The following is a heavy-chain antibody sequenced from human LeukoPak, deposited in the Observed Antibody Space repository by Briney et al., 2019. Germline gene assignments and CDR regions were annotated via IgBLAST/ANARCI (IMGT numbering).Heavy chain of an antibody. J-gene: IGHJ4*02. Sequence: GGSLRLSRAASGFTFSSYEMNWVRQAPGKGLEWVSYISSSGSTIYYADSVKGRFTISRDNAKNSLYLQMNSLRAEDTSVYYCARFGTTVTRNYWGQGTLVTVSS. CDR1: GFTFSSYE. D-gene: IGHD4-17*01. CDR2: ISSSGSTI. CDR3: ARFGTTVTRNY. V-gene: IGHV3-48*03.